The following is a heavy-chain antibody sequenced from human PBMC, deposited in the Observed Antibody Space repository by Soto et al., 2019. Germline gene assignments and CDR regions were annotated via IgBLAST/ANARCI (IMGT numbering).Heavy chain of an antibody. V-gene: IGHV1-3*01. D-gene: IGHD3-9*01. Sequence: ASVKVSCKASGYTFTSYAMHWVLQAPGQGLEWMGWINAGNGNTKYSQKFQGRVTITGDTSASTAYMELSSLRSEDTAVYYCARGALRYFDWLLSPFDYWGQGTLVTVSS. J-gene: IGHJ4*02. CDR1: GYTFTSYA. CDR2: INAGNGNT. CDR3: ARGALRYFDWLLSPFDY.